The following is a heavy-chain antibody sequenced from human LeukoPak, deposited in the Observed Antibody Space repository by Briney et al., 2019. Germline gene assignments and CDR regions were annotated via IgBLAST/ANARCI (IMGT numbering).Heavy chain of an antibody. V-gene: IGHV4-59*08. D-gene: IGHD6-19*01. CDR2: AYYSGST. Sequence: SETLSLTCSVFDGSISNYYWSWIRQPPGKGLEWIGYAYYSGSTTYNPSLESRVTMSVDTSKNQFSLKLTAVTAADTAVYYCARNSAVPTPRGWFDPWGKGTLVTVS. CDR3: ARNSAVPTPRGWFDP. CDR1: DGSISNYY. J-gene: IGHJ5*02.